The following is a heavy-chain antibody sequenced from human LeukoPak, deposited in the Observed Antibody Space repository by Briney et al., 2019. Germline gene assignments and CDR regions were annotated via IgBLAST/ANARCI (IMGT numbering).Heavy chain of an antibody. D-gene: IGHD6-19*01. J-gene: IGHJ4*02. CDR3: AASPESIAVAG. Sequence: GGSLRLSCAASGFTFSSYAMSWVRQAPGKGLEWVSAISGSGGSTYYADSVKGRFTISRGNSKNTLYLQMNSLRAEDTAVYYCAASPESIAVAGWGQGTLVTVSS. V-gene: IGHV3-23*01. CDR1: GFTFSSYA. CDR2: ISGSGGST.